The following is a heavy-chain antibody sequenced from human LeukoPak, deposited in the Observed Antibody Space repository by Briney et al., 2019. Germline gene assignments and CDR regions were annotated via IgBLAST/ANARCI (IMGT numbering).Heavy chain of an antibody. CDR2: ISSSSSYI. V-gene: IGHV3-21*01. CDR1: GFTFSSYS. CDR3: ARLGGDILTGFSIGRHSHIEGDY. D-gene: IGHD3-9*01. Sequence: PGGSLRLSCAASGFTFSSYSMNWVRQAPGKGLEWVSSISSSSSYIYYADSVKGRFTISRDSSKNTLYLQMNSLRVEDTAVYYCARLGGDILTGFSIGRHSHIEGDYWGQGTPVTVFS. J-gene: IGHJ4*02.